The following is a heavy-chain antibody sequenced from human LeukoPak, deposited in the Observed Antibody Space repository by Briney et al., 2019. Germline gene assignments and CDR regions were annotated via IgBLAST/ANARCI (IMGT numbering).Heavy chain of an antibody. CDR3: AAGSGWYRFDY. J-gene: IGHJ4*02. V-gene: IGHV1-58*01. CDR2: IVVGSGNT. CDR1: GFTFXXXA. D-gene: IGHD6-19*01. Sequence: SVKVSCKASGFTFXXXAVQWXXXXRGQRLEWIGWIVVGSGNTNYAQKFQERVTITRDMSTSTAYMELSSLRSEDTAVYFCAAGSGWYRFDYWGQGTLVTVSS.